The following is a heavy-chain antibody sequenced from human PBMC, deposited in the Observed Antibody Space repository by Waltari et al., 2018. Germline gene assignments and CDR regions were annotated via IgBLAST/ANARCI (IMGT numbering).Heavy chain of an antibody. CDR1: GGSISSSSYY. CDR2: IYYSGGP. CDR3: ARDKWFGLRFLDKTYFDL. Sequence: QLQLQESGPGLVKPSETLSLTCTVSGGSISSSSYYWGWIRQPPGQGLEWIGSIYYSGGPYYNPALKSRVTISVATSKNQFSLKLSSVTAADTAVYYCARDKWFGLRFLDKTYFDLWGRGTLVTVSS. V-gene: IGHV4-39*07. D-gene: IGHD3-3*01. J-gene: IGHJ2*01.